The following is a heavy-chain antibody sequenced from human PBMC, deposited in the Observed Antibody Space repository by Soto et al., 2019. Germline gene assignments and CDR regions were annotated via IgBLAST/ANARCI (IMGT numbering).Heavy chain of an antibody. D-gene: IGHD1-26*01. CDR3: ARQEWELGVNYYYGMDV. CDR1: GGSISSSSYY. V-gene: IGHV4-39*01. CDR2: IYYSGST. Sequence: SETLSLTCTVSGGSISSSSYYWGWIHQPPGKGLEWIGSIYYSGSTYYNPSLKSRVTISVDTSKNQFSLKLSSVTAADTAVYYCARQEWELGVNYYYGMDVWGQGTTVTVSS. J-gene: IGHJ6*02.